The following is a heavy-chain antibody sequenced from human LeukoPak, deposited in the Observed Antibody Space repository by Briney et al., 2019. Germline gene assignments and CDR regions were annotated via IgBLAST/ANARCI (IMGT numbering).Heavy chain of an antibody. Sequence: GVLKISCVDSGFSVSSNYLSWVRQAPGKGLEWVSVFYSGGHTYYADSVRGRFTVSRDNSKNTLYLQMNSLRAEDTAVYYCARDQLGGYCTSTNCYTSFYYWGRGTLVTVSS. CDR3: ARDQLGGYCTSTNCYTSFYY. J-gene: IGHJ4*02. D-gene: IGHD2-2*02. V-gene: IGHV3-53*01. CDR2: FYSGGHT. CDR1: GFSVSSNY.